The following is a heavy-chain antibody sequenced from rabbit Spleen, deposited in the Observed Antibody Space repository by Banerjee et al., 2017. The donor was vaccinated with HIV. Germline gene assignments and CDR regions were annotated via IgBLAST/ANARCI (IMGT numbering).Heavy chain of an antibody. J-gene: IGHJ4*01. Sequence: QEQLVESGGGLVKPEGSLKLSCTASGFSFSNKAVMCWVHQAPGKGLEWIACINVATGKPVYATWAKGRFTISRTSSTMVTLQMTSLTAADTATYFCVRDRADIGGDYGPYYFDFWGPGTLVTVS. V-gene: IGHV1S45*01. CDR3: VRDRADIGGDYGPYYFDF. D-gene: IGHD2-1*01. CDR1: GFSFSNKAV. CDR2: INVATGKP.